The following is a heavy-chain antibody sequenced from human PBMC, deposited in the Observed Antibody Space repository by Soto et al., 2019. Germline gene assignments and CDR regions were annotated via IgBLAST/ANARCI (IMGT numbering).Heavy chain of an antibody. CDR3: ARYCGGDCYYGAFDI. CDR2: IYYSGST. D-gene: IGHD2-21*01. V-gene: IGHV4-59*08. J-gene: IGHJ3*02. CDR1: GGSISSYY. Sequence: LSLTCTVSGGSISSYYWSWIRQPPGKGLEWIGYIYYSGSTNYNPSLKSRVTISVDTSKNQFSLKLSSVTAADTAVYYCARYCGGDCYYGAFDIWGQGTMVTVSS.